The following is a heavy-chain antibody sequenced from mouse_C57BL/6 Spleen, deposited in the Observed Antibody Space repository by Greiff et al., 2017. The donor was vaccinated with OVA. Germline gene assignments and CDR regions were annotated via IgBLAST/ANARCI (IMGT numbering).Heavy chain of an antibody. D-gene: IGHD1-1*01. Sequence: QVQLKESGAELVRPGTSVKVSCKASGYAFTNYLIEWVKQRPGQGLEWIGVINPGSGGTNYNEKFKGKATLTADKSSSTAYMQLSSLTSEDSAVYFCARSDYYGDFDYWGQGTTLTVSS. J-gene: IGHJ2*01. CDR2: INPGSGGT. CDR1: GYAFTNYL. V-gene: IGHV1-54*01. CDR3: ARSDYYGDFDY.